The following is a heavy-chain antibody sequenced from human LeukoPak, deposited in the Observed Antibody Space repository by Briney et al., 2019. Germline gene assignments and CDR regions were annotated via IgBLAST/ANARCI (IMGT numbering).Heavy chain of an antibody. CDR3: ARGPARGVITTDY. J-gene: IGHJ4*02. Sequence: ASVKVSCKASGYTFTGYYMHWVRQAPGQGLEWMGWINPNSGGTNYAQKFQGRVTMTRDTSISTAYMEPSRLRSDDTAVYYCARGPARGVITTDYWGQGTLVTVSS. V-gene: IGHV1-2*02. CDR1: GYTFTGYY. CDR2: INPNSGGT. D-gene: IGHD3-10*01.